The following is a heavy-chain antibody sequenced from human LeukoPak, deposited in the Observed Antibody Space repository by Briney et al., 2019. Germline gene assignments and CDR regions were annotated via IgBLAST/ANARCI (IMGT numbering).Heavy chain of an antibody. Sequence: GSLRLSCAASGFTFSSYAMSWVRQAPGKGLEWIGSIYHSGSTYYNPSLKSRVTISVDTSKNQFSLKLSSVTAADTAVYYCARLYSYGYLDYWGQGTLVTVSS. D-gene: IGHD5-18*01. CDR3: ARLYSYGYLDY. CDR2: IYHSGST. CDR1: GFTFSSYA. V-gene: IGHV4-38-2*01. J-gene: IGHJ4*02.